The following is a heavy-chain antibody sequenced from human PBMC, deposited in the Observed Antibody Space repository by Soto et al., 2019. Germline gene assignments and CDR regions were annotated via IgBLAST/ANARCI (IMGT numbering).Heavy chain of an antibody. CDR3: ARGETDLGV. Sequence: QVQLVQSGAEVKKPGSSVKLSCKTSRDTLNKYAFNWVRQAPGQGLEWMGWIIPIFSSRNYAEKFQGRVTITADDSTSTAYMELRSLRFEDTAVYDCARGETDLGVWGQGTTVTVSS. V-gene: IGHV1-69*01. CDR1: RDTLNKYA. CDR2: IIPIFSSR. D-gene: IGHD2-21*02. J-gene: IGHJ6*02.